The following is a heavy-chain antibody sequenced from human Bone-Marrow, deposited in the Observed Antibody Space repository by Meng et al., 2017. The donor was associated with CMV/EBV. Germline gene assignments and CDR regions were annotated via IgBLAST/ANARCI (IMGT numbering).Heavy chain of an antibody. J-gene: IGHJ4*02. CDR1: GGSFSGYY. Sequence: SETLSLTCAVYGGSFSGYYWSWIRQPPGKGLEWIGEINHSGSTNYNPSLKSRVTISVDTSKNQFSLKLRSVTAADTAVYYCARGTRGGGNWFVDYWGQGTLVTVSS. V-gene: IGHV4-34*01. CDR2: INHSGST. CDR3: ARGTRGGGNWFVDY. D-gene: IGHD1-1*01.